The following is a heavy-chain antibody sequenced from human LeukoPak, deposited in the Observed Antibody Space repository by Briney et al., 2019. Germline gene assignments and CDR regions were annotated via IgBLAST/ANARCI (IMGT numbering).Heavy chain of an antibody. J-gene: IGHJ4*02. CDR3: ASHPYDYVLEPDY. Sequence: PSQTLSLTCTVSGGSISSGSYYWSWIRQPAVKGLEWIGRIYTSGSTNYNPSLKSRVTISVDTSKNQFSLKLSSVTAADTAVYYCASHPYDYVLEPDYWGQGTLVTVSS. CDR1: GGSISSGSYY. V-gene: IGHV4-61*02. D-gene: IGHD3-16*01. CDR2: IYTSGST.